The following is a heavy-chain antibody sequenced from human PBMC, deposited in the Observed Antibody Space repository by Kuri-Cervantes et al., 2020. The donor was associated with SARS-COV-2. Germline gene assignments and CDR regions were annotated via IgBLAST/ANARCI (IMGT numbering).Heavy chain of an antibody. Sequence: GSLRLSCTVSGGSISSYYWSWIRQPPGKGLEWIGYIYYSGATSYNPSLKSRVTFSIDTSKKQFSLKVSSVTAADTAVYYCAGFYDDSGYYFYGMDVWGQGTTVTVSS. V-gene: IGHV4-59*08. CDR2: IYYSGAT. CDR1: GGSISSYY. D-gene: IGHD3-22*01. J-gene: IGHJ6*02. CDR3: AGFYDDSGYYFYGMDV.